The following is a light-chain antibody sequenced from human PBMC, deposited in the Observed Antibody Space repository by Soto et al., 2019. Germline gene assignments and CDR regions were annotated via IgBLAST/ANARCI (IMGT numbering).Light chain of an antibody. J-gene: IGKJ1*01. CDR2: SAS. CDR1: QGIRTD. V-gene: IGKV1-17*01. CDR3: QQYNSYSWT. Sequence: PIIYSPYSRSASVGYRVTIICRASQGIRTDLGWYQQKPGKAPKRLIYSASSLQSGVPSRFSGSGSGTEFALTISSLQPDDFATYCCQQYNSYSWTFGQGTKVDIK.